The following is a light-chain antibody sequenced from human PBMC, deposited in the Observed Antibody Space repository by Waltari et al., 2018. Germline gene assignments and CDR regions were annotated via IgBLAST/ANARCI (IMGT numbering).Light chain of an antibody. CDR2: DVS. J-gene: IGKJ2*01. CDR1: QSVSSW. CDR3: QQYDTYPYT. Sequence: DIQMTQSPSTLSASVGDRVTISCRASQSVSSWLAWYQQKPGMAPNLLVYDVSNLYSGVPARVSGSGSGTEFTLTISSLQPDDFATYYCQQYDTYPYTFGQGTKLEI. V-gene: IGKV1-5*01.